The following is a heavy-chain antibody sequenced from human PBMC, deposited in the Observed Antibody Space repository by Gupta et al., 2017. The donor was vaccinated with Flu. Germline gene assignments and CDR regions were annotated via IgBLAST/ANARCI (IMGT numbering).Heavy chain of an antibody. J-gene: IGHJ3*02. CDR2: IYHSGST. V-gene: IGHV4-38-2*01. D-gene: IGHD4-17*01. Sequence: QVQLQESGPGLVKPSETLSLTCAVPGYSISSGYYWGWVRQPPGKGLGWIGSIYHSGSTYYTPSLKSRVTISVDTSKNQFSLKLSSVTAADTAVYYCARVTYGGDAFDIWGQGTMVTVSS. CDR1: GYSISSGYY. CDR3: ARVTYGGDAFDI.